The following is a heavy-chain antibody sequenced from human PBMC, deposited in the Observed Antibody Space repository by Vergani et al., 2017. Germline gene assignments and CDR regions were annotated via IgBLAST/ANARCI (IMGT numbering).Heavy chain of an antibody. J-gene: IGHJ4*02. CDR3: ARGPVPRVDTAMVD. CDR2: INPNSGGT. Sequence: QVQLVQSGAEVKKPGASVKVSCKASGYTFTSYGISWVRQAPGQGLEWMGWINPNSGGTNYAQKLQGRVTMTTDTSTSTAYMELRSLRSDDTAVYYCARGPVPRVDTAMVDWGQGTLVTVSS. CDR1: GYTFTSYG. V-gene: IGHV1-18*01. D-gene: IGHD5-18*01.